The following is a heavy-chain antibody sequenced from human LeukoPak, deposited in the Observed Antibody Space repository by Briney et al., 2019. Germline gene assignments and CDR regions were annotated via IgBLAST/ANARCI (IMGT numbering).Heavy chain of an antibody. CDR2: ISWNSGSI. CDR3: AKDISPYGDYVSAAFDI. D-gene: IGHD4-17*01. CDR1: GFTFDDYA. Sequence: GGSLRLSCAASGFTFDDYAMHWVRQAPGKGLEWVSGISWNSGSIGYADSVKGRFTISRDNAKNSLYLQMNSLRAEDMALYYCAKDISPYGDYVSAAFDIWGQGTMVTVSS. J-gene: IGHJ3*02. V-gene: IGHV3-9*03.